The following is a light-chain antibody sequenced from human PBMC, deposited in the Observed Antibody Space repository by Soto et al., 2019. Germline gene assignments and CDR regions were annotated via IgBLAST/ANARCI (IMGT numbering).Light chain of an antibody. Sequence: EIVLTHSLATVSLSPCERATLSCWASQSVNRYLVWYQQKPGQAPRLLMYDASKRATGIPARFSGSGSGTDFTLTISSLEPEDFAVYYCQQYNNWPRPFGQGTKVDIK. CDR2: DAS. V-gene: IGKV3-11*01. CDR3: QQYNNWPRP. CDR1: QSVNRY. J-gene: IGKJ1*01.